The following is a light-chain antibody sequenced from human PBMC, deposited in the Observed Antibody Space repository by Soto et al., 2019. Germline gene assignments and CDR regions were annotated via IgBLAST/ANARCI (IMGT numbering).Light chain of an antibody. Sequence: EIVMTQSPATLSVSPGERATLSCRASQSVSSYLAWYQQKPGQAPRLLIYGASTRATGIPARFSGSGSGTEFTLTISSLQSEDFAVYYCQQYNNWPRTFGKGTKVDIK. CDR3: QQYNNWPRT. CDR1: QSVSSY. J-gene: IGKJ1*01. V-gene: IGKV3-15*01. CDR2: GAS.